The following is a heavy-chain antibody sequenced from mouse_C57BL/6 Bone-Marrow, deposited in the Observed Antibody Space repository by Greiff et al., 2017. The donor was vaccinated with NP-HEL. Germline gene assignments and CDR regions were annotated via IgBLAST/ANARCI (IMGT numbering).Heavy chain of an antibody. V-gene: IGHV1-55*01. CDR1: GYTFTSYW. J-gene: IGHJ3*01. D-gene: IGHD2-3*01. Sequence: VQLQQPGAELVKPGASVKMSCKASGYTFTSYWITWVKQRPGQGLEWIGDIYPGSGSTNYNEKFKSKATLTVDTSSSTAYMQLSSLTSEDSAVYYCARGGGYYFPWFAYWGQGTLVTVSA. CDR2: IYPGSGST. CDR3: ARGGGYYFPWFAY.